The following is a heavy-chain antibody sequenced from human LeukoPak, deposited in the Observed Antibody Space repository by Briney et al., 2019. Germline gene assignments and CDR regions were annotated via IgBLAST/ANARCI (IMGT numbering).Heavy chain of an antibody. J-gene: IGHJ4*02. D-gene: IGHD3-22*01. Sequence: GGSLRLSCAASGFTFSTYWMSWVRQAPGKGLEWVSYISSSSSTIYYADSVKGRFTISRDNAKNTLYLQMNSLRAEDTAVYYCARDLYFETSGYYYSDYWGQGTLVTVSS. V-gene: IGHV3-48*01. CDR3: ARDLYFETSGYYYSDY. CDR1: GFTFSTYW. CDR2: ISSSSSTI.